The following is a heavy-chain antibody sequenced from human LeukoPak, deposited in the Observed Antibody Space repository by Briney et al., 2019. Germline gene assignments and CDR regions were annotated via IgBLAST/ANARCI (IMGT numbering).Heavy chain of an antibody. V-gene: IGHV1-69*06. D-gene: IGHD2-2*01. CDR3: ARDRYCSSTSCAYWFDP. Sequence: ASVKVSCKASGGTFSSYAISWVRQAPGQGLEWMGGIIPIFGTANYAQKFQGRVTITADKSTSTAYMELSSLRSEDTAVYYCARDRYCSSTSCAYWFDPWGQGTLVTVSS. J-gene: IGHJ5*02. CDR1: GGTFSSYA. CDR2: IIPIFGTA.